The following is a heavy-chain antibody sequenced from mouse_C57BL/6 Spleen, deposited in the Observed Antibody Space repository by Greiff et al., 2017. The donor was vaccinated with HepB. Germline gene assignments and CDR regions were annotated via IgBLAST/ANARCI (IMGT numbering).Heavy chain of an antibody. V-gene: IGHV1-42*01. CDR1: GYSFTGYY. CDR3: ARRASNHFDY. Sequence: EVQLQQSGPELVKPGASVKISCKASGYSFTGYYMNWVKQSPEKSLEWIGEINPSTGGTTYNQKFKAKATLTVDKSSSTAYMQLKSLTSDDSAVYYCARRASNHFDYWGQGTTLTVSS. CDR2: INPSTGGT. D-gene: IGHD2-5*01. J-gene: IGHJ2*01.